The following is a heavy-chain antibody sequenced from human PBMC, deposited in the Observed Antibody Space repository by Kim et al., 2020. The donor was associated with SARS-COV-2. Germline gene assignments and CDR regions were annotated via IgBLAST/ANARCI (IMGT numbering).Heavy chain of an antibody. CDR3: TTSTVGYGPHDY. D-gene: IGHD4-17*01. Sequence: GGSLRLSCAASGFTFSDHYMDWVRQTPAKGLEWVGRIRNKANRHTTEYAASVKGRFTISRDDSKNSLYLQMNSLKTEDTAVYYCTTSTVGYGPHDYWCQG. CDR1: GFTFSDHY. J-gene: IGHJ4*02. CDR2: IRNKANRHTT. V-gene: IGHV3-72*01.